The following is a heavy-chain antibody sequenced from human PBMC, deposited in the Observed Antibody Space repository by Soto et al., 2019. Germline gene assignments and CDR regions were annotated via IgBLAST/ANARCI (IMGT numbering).Heavy chain of an antibody. CDR1: GGSISSSHW. Sequence: PSETLSLTCAVSGGSISSSHWWNWVRQPPGKGLEWIGEIFHSGNTNYNPSLKSRVTISVDKSKNQFSLKLNSVTAADTAVYYCARDTGYDSGTYLSWFDPWGQGILVTVSS. CDR3: ARDTGYDSGTYLSWFDP. D-gene: IGHD3-10*01. V-gene: IGHV4-4*02. J-gene: IGHJ5*02. CDR2: IFHSGNT.